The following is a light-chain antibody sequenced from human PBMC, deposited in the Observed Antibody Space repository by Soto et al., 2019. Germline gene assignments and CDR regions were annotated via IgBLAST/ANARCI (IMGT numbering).Light chain of an antibody. Sequence: AFPLPKSPSSLPAPVGDRFTIPRRASQTIAKYLNWYQHKPGKAPNLLIYAASNLQSGVPSRFSGSGSGTEFTLTISSLQPDDFATYYCLQDINYPWTFGQGTKVDI. J-gene: IGKJ1*01. CDR1: QTIAKY. CDR3: LQDINYPWT. CDR2: AAS. V-gene: IGKV1-6*01.